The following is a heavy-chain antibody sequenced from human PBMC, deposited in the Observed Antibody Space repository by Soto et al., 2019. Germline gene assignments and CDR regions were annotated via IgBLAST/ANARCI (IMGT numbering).Heavy chain of an antibody. Sequence: GGSLRLSCAVSGFIFSNAWMNWVRQTPGKGLEWVGRIKGKTDGGTTDYAEFVKGRFTISGDDSKNTLFLQMSSLETEDTAVYYCATSGTMVYGDATRPHFDYWGQGTLVTVSS. J-gene: IGHJ4*02. CDR2: IKGKTDGGTT. CDR1: GFIFSNAW. V-gene: IGHV3-15*07. CDR3: ATSGTMVYGDATRPHFDY. D-gene: IGHD4-17*01.